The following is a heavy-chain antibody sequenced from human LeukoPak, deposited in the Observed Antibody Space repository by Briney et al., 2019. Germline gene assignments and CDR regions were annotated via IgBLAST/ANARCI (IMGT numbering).Heavy chain of an antibody. Sequence: PGGSLRLSCAASGFIFSSYAMSWVRQAPGKGLEWVPAISGSGGSTYYTDSVKGRFTISRDNSKNTLDLQMNSLRSEDTAVYYCAKDRRGRGVNPRGLFDYWGQGTLVTVSS. V-gene: IGHV3-23*01. D-gene: IGHD3-10*01. CDR1: GFIFSSYA. CDR3: AKDRRGRGVNPRGLFDY. CDR2: ISGSGGST. J-gene: IGHJ4*02.